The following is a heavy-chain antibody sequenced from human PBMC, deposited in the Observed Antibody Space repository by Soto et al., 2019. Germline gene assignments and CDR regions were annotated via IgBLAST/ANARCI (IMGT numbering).Heavy chain of an antibody. Sequence: EVQLVQSGAEVKKPGESLKISCKGFGYTYPSYWIGWVRQMPGKGLEWMGIIYPEDSDTRYSPSFQGQVTISADKSISTAYLQWSSLKASDTAMYYCARRILLWSVRDAFDIWGQGTMVNVSS. CDR1: GYTYPSYW. CDR2: IYPEDSDT. D-gene: IGHD3-10*01. V-gene: IGHV5-51*03. CDR3: ARRILLWSVRDAFDI. J-gene: IGHJ3*02.